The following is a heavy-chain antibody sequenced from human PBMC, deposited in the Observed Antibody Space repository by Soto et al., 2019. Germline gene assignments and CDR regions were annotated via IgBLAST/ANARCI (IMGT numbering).Heavy chain of an antibody. CDR3: AKDIVWGGADGCVGGFGV. CDR2: VSWNSGRV. CDR1: GFTFEDYA. V-gene: IGHV3-9*01. J-gene: IGHJ3*01. D-gene: IGHD2-21*01. Sequence: EMQLVEAGGGVEQPGRSLRLSCAASGFTFEDYAMYWVRQALGKGLEWVSSVSWNSGRVAYAEAVKGRFTISRDNAKNSLYLQMISVEPEDTPFYYCAKDIVWGGADGCVGGFGVWCQGTMVSVSS.